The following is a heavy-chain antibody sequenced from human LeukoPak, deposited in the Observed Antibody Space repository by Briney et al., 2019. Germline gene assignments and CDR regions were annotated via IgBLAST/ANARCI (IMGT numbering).Heavy chain of an antibody. CDR2: VSGSGDNT. J-gene: IGHJ4*02. D-gene: IGHD6-13*01. CDR3: AKSQGSSWQIFDY. CDR1: KFTFSNYG. V-gene: IGHV3-23*01. Sequence: GGSLRLSCAASKFTFSNYGMTWVRQAPGNGLEWISAVSGSGDNTYYADSVKGRFTISRDNSKDTVYLEMKTQRAEDTAVYYCAKSQGSSWQIFDYWGQGTLVTVSS.